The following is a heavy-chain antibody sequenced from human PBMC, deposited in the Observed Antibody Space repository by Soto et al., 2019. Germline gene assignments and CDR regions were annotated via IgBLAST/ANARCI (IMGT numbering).Heavy chain of an antibody. CDR1: GYTFTSDE. CDR3: ARALDIDLNWFAP. Sequence: ASVKVSCKASGYTFTSDEINWVRQATGQGLEWMGWMNPNSGNTGYAQKLEGRVTMTRNTSISTAYMELSSLRSEDTAVYYCARALDIDLNWFAPWAQGTLVTVPS. J-gene: IGHJ5*02. V-gene: IGHV1-8*01. D-gene: IGHD2-15*01. CDR2: MNPNSGNT.